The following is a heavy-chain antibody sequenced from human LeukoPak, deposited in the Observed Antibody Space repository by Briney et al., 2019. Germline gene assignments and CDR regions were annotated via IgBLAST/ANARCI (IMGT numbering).Heavy chain of an antibody. CDR1: GFTFSSYS. V-gene: IGHV3-21*01. CDR2: ISSSSSYI. CDR3: ARVVITFGGVIVNNWFDP. J-gene: IGHJ5*02. Sequence: GGSLRLSCAASGFTFSSYSMNWVRQAPGKGLEWVSSISSSSSYIYYADSVKGRFTISRDSAKNSLYLQMNSLRAEDTAVHYCARVVITFGGVIVNNWFDPWGQGTLVTISS. D-gene: IGHD3-16*02.